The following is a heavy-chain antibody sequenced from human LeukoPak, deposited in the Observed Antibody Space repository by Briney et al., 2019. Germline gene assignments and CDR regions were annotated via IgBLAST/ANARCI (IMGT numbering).Heavy chain of an antibody. Sequence: PSETLSLTCAVSGGYINNYYWSWVRQPPGRGLEWIGYVHASGTTNYNPSLNSRVTISVDTSKNQFSLKLRSVTAADRAVYYCARGFGYCSGDNCYSGKLDYWGQGTLVTVSS. J-gene: IGHJ4*02. CDR3: ARGFGYCSGDNCYSGKLDY. D-gene: IGHD2-15*01. CDR2: VHASGTT. CDR1: GGYINNYY. V-gene: IGHV4-59*01.